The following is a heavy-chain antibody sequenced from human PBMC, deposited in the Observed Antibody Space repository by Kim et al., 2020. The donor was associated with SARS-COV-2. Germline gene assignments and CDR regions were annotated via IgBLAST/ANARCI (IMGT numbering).Heavy chain of an antibody. CDR3: ARQGYSSSSEP. V-gene: IGHV4-39*01. CDR1: GGSISSSSYY. Sequence: SETLSLTCTVSGGSISSSSYYWGWIRQPPGKGLEWIGSIYYSGSTYYNPSLKSRVTISVDTSKNQFSLKLSSVTAADTAVYYCARQGYSSSSEPWGQGTLVPVSS. D-gene: IGHD6-13*01. J-gene: IGHJ5*02. CDR2: IYYSGST.